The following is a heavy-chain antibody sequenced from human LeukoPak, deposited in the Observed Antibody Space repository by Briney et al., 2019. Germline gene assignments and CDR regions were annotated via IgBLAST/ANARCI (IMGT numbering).Heavy chain of an antibody. CDR2: SYHTGST. CDR1: GYSITTGYY. CDR3: ARDQDYGSGSYGPDY. J-gene: IGHJ4*02. D-gene: IGHD3-10*01. Sequence: PSETPSLTCTVSGYSITTGYYWGWIRQPPGKGLEWIGSSYHTGSTFYNPSLKSRVTISVDTSKNQFSLKLSSVTAADTAVYYCARDQDYGSGSYGPDYWGQGILVTVSS. V-gene: IGHV4-38-2*02.